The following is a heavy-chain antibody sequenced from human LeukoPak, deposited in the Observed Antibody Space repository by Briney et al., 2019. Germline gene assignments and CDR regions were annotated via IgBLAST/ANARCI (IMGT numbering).Heavy chain of an antibody. CDR1: GGTFSSYA. CDR2: IIPIFGTA. Sequence: GASVKVSCKASGGTFSSYAISWLRQAPGQGLEWMGGIIPIFGTANYAQKFQGRVTIAADESTSTGYMELSSLRSEDTAVYYCARDRDGYNVRNAFDIWGQGTMVTVSS. V-gene: IGHV1-69*13. CDR3: ARDRDGYNVRNAFDI. D-gene: IGHD5-24*01. J-gene: IGHJ3*02.